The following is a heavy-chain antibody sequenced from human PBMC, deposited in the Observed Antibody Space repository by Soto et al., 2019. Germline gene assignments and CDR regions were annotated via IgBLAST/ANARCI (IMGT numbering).Heavy chain of an antibody. J-gene: IGHJ4*02. CDR2: IYYSGST. Sequence: SETLSLTCTVSGGSISSSSYYWGWIRQPPGKGLEWIGSIYYSGSTYYNPSLKSRVTISVDTSKNQFSLKLSSVTAADTAVYYCASTRDLEMATFYFDYWGQGTLVTVS. D-gene: IGHD5-12*01. CDR1: GGSISSSSYY. V-gene: IGHV4-39*01. CDR3: ASTRDLEMATFYFDY.